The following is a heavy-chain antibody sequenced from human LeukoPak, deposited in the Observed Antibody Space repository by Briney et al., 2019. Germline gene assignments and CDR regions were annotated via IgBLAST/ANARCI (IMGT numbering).Heavy chain of an antibody. D-gene: IGHD6-19*01. CDR3: ARAYKDRSLAGKKEFFQH. V-gene: IGHV3-9*01. J-gene: IGHJ1*01. Sequence: GGSLRLSRAASGFTFDNYAMNWVRQVPGKGLEWISLISWNSGTIGYADSVKGRFTISRDNANNFLYLQMNSLRAEDTALYYCARAYKDRSLAGKKEFFQHWGQGTLVTVSS. CDR2: ISWNSGTI. CDR1: GFTFDNYA.